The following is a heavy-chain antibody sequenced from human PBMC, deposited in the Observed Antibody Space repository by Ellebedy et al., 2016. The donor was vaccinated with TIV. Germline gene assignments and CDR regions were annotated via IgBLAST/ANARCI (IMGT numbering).Heavy chain of an antibody. D-gene: IGHD3-22*01. CDR3: AKEVGDDSSTYYPSY. J-gene: IGHJ4*02. V-gene: IGHV3-23*01. CDR2: IVGSGA. CDR1: GFTFSPYA. Sequence: GESLKISCAASGFTFSPYAMAWVRQAPGKGLEWVSGIVGSGAQKYADSVKGRFTISRDNSKNTVYLQMNSLRAEDTAVYYCAKEVGDDSSTYYPSYWGQGTLVTVSS.